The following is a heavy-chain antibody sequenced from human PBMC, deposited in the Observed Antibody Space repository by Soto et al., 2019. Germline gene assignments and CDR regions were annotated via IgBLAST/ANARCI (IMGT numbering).Heavy chain of an antibody. D-gene: IGHD6-6*01. CDR2: NYYSGIT. CDR1: GGSISSGGYY. J-gene: IGHJ6*02. CDR3: ARGSSIAGLYYGMDV. V-gene: IGHV4-31*03. Sequence: SETLSLTCTVSGGSISSGGYYWTWIRQHPGKGLEWIGYNYYSGITYYNPSLKSRVTISLDTSKNQFSLKLSSVTAAVTAVYFCARGSSIAGLYYGMDVWGQGTTVTVSS.